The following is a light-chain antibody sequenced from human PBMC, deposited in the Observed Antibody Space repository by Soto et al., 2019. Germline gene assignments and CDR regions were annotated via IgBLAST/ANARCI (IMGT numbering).Light chain of an antibody. V-gene: IGKV1-12*01. J-gene: IGKJ3*01. Sequence: DIQMTQSPSSVSASVGDRVTITCRASQSLSSWLAWYQQKPGKAPKLLISAASSLQSGVPSRFSGSGSGTDFNFTISSLQPEDFATYYCQQATTFPIPFGPGTKVDVK. CDR2: AAS. CDR1: QSLSSW. CDR3: QQATTFPIP.